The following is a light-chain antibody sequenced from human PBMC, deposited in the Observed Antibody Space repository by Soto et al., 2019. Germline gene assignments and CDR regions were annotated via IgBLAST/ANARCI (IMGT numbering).Light chain of an antibody. CDR3: QQRSNWPRP. Sequence: EIVLTQSPATLSLSPGERATLSCRASQSVSSYLAWYQQKPGQAPRLLIYDASNRATGIPARFSGSGSGTDSPPTISSLEPEDFAVYYCQQRSNWPRPFGQGTKLEIK. CDR2: DAS. CDR1: QSVSSY. V-gene: IGKV3-11*01. J-gene: IGKJ2*01.